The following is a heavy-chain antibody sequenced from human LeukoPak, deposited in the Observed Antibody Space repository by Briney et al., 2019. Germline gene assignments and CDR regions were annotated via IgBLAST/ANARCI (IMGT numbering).Heavy chain of an antibody. D-gene: IGHD6-19*01. V-gene: IGHV1-69*01. CDR1: GGTFSSYG. CDR2: IIPIFGTA. Sequence: GASVKVSCKASGGTFSSYGISWVRQAPGQGLEWMGGIIPIFGTANYAQKFQGRVTITADESTSTAYMELSSLRSEGTAVYYCARDRSSGSYTYWGQGTLVTVSS. J-gene: IGHJ4*02. CDR3: ARDRSSGSYTY.